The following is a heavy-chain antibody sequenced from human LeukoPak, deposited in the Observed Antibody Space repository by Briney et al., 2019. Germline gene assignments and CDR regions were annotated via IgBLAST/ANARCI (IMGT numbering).Heavy chain of an antibody. V-gene: IGHV4-59*08. CDR1: GGSISSYY. J-gene: IGHJ4*02. CDR3: ARAWAGYGIVGAQIDY. CDR2: IYYSGST. D-gene: IGHD1-26*01. Sequence: PSETLSLTCTVSGGSISSYYWSWIRQPPGKGLEWIGYIYYSGSTNYNPSLKSRVTISVDTSKNQFSLKLSSVTAADTAVYYCARAWAGYGIVGAQIDYWGQGTLVTVSS.